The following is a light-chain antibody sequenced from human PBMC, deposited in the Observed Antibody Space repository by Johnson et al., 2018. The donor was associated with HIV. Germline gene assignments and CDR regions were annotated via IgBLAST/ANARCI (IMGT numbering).Light chain of an antibody. CDR3: GTWDTRLSVLYV. Sequence: SVLTQPPSVSAAPGQKVTISCSGSSSNIGNNYVSWYQQLPGTAPKLLIYDNNKRPSGIPDRFSGSKSGTSATLGITGLQTGAEADYYCGTWDTRLSVLYVFGSGTKVTVL. CDR1: SSNIGNNY. V-gene: IGLV1-51*01. CDR2: DNN. J-gene: IGLJ1*01.